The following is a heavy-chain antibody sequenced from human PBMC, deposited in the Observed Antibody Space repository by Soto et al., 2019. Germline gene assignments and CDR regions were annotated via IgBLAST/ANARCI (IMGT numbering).Heavy chain of an antibody. CDR3: AREGYYYDSSGFFDH. CDR1: GGSISSGAYS. D-gene: IGHD3-22*01. CDR2: IYLSGNT. Sequence: SETLSLTCAVSGGSISSGAYSWNWIRQPPGKGLEWIGYIYLSGNTYQNPSLNSRATISLDRSKNQFSLRLSSVTAADTAVYYCAREGYYYDSSGFFDHWGQGALVTVSS. V-gene: IGHV4-30-2*01. J-gene: IGHJ5*02.